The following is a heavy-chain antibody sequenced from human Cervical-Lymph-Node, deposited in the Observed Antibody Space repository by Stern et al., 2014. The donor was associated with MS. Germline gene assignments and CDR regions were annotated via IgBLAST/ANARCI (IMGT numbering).Heavy chain of an antibody. D-gene: IGHD3-22*01. CDR2: IYYSGTT. Sequence: QVQLVVSGPGLVKPSQTLSLTCTVSGGSISSDNYYWTWIRQHPGKGLEWIGHIYYSGTTYYNPSLKSRVSITVDTSQNPFSLRLSSVTAADTAVYYCARDHFTTSLDVWGHGTTVTVS. CDR1: GGSISSDNYY. J-gene: IGHJ6*02. CDR3: ARDHFTTSLDV. V-gene: IGHV4-31*03.